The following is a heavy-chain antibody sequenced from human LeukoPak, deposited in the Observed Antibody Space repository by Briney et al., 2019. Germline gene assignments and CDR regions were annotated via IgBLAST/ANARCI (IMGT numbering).Heavy chain of an antibody. J-gene: IGHJ3*02. CDR1: GFTFSTSE. Sequence: PGGSLRLSCAASGFTFSTSEMNWVRQAPGKGLAWISYISSRGRTIFYADSVKGRFIISRDNAKNSLYLQMNSLRAEDTAVYYCARDSGGHNYALDGFAIWGQGTMVTVSS. V-gene: IGHV3-48*03. D-gene: IGHD5-24*01. CDR3: ARDSGGHNYALDGFAI. CDR2: ISSRGRTI.